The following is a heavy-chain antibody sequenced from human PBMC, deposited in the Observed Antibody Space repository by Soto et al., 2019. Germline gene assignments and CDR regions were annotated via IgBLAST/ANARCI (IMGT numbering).Heavy chain of an antibody. CDR3: AREKVGAVDY. CDR2: MNPNSGNT. CDR1: GYTFTSYD. D-gene: IGHD1-26*01. J-gene: IGHJ4*02. V-gene: IGHV1-8*01. Sequence: QVQLVQSGAEVKKPGASVKVSCKASGYTFTSYDINWVRQATGQGLEWMGWMNPNSGNTGYAQKFQGRVTMTRNTXXXXXXXXXXXXXXXXXXXXXXAREKVGAVDYWGQGTLVTVSS.